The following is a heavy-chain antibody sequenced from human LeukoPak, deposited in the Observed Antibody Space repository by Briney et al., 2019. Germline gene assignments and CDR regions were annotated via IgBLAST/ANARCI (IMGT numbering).Heavy chain of an antibody. Sequence: TGGSLRLSCAASGFTFSSYAMSGVRQAPGKAREWVSGISGSGGSTYSADSVKGRFITSRDNSKNTLYVQMNTLRAEDTAVYYCARSIYASGSSYTFDIWGQGTMVTVSS. CDR1: GFTFSSYA. V-gene: IGHV3-23*01. CDR2: ISGSGGST. CDR3: ARSIYASGSSYTFDI. J-gene: IGHJ3*02. D-gene: IGHD3-10*01.